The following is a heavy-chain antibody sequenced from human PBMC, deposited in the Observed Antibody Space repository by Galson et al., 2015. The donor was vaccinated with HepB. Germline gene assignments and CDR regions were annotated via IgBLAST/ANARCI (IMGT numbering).Heavy chain of an antibody. CDR1: GGSISSSGYY. D-gene: IGHD2-21*01. CDR2: IYYSGST. J-gene: IGHJ4*02. Sequence: TLSLTCTVSGGSISSSGYYWSWIRQPPGKGLEWIGYIYYSGSTDYNPSLKSRVTISLDTFKNHFSLNLISVTAADTAVYYCAREAGRDLLGPPDYWGQGILVTVSS. V-gene: IGHV4-31*03. CDR3: AREAGRDLLGPPDY.